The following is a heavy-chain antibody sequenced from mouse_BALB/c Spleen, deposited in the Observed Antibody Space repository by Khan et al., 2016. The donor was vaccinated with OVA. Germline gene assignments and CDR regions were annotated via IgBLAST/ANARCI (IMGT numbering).Heavy chain of an antibody. V-gene: IGHV1-7*01. J-gene: IGHJ3*01. CDR2: INPSTGYT. D-gene: IGHD1-1*02. Sequence: QVQLKQSGAELANPGASVKMSCKASGYTFTTYWMHWVKQRPGQGLEWIGYINPSTGYTEYNQKFKDKATLTTDKSSSTAYMQLSSLTSEDSEVYYCTRRGLFGVFVYWGQGTLVTVSA. CDR3: TRRGLFGVFVY. CDR1: GYTFTTYW.